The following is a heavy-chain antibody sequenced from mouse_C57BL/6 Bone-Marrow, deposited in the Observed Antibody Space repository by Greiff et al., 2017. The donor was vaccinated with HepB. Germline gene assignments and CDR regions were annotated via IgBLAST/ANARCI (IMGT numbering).Heavy chain of an antibody. J-gene: IGHJ4*01. CDR2: IYPGSGST. V-gene: IGHV1-55*01. CDR1: GYTFTSYW. Sequence: VQLQQPGAELVKPGASVKMSCKASGYTFTSYWITWVKQRPGQGLEWIGDIYPGSGSTNYNEKFKSKATLTVDTSSSTAYMQLSSLTSEDSAVYYCSIYYYGSSDFDCAMDYWGQGTSVTVSS. D-gene: IGHD1-1*01. CDR3: SIYYYGSSDFDCAMDY.